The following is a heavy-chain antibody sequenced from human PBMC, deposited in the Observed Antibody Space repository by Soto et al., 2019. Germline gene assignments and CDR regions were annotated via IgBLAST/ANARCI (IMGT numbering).Heavy chain of an antibody. CDR2: ISSYNGNT. CDR3: ARYCSGGSCYHNWFDP. Sequence: ASVKVSCKSSGYTFSSYGSTYGTSWVRQAPGQGLQWMGWISSYNGNTNYAQKFQGRVTMTTDTSTSTAYMELRSLRSDDTAVYYCARYCSGGSCYHNWFDPWG. J-gene: IGHJ5*02. CDR1: GYTFSSYG. V-gene: IGHV1-18*01. D-gene: IGHD2-15*01.